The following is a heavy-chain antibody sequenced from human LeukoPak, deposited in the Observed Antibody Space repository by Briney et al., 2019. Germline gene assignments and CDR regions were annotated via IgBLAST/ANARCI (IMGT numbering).Heavy chain of an antibody. CDR2: IYPGDSDT. CDR1: GYRFTNYW. J-gene: IGHJ5*02. Sequence: SGESLQISCQGSGYRFTNYWIVWVRQLPGKGLEWMGIIYPGDSDTRYSPSFQGQVTISADKSISTAYLQWSSLKASDTAMYYCARRRVAAAGDWLDPWGQGTLVSVSS. CDR3: ARRRVAAAGDWLDP. D-gene: IGHD6-13*01. V-gene: IGHV5-51*01.